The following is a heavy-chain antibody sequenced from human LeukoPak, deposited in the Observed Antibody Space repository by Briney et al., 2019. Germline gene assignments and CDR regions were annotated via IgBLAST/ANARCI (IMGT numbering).Heavy chain of an antibody. Sequence: PGGSLRLSCAASGFTFSSYWMSWVRRAPGKGLEWVANIKQDGSEKYYVDSVKGRFTISRDNAKNSLYLQMNSLRAEDTAVYYCARVSADHGHYDFWSGYYSHFDYWGQGTLVTVSS. CDR1: GFTFSSYW. CDR2: IKQDGSEK. V-gene: IGHV3-7*01. D-gene: IGHD3-3*01. J-gene: IGHJ4*02. CDR3: ARVSADHGHYDFWSGYYSHFDY.